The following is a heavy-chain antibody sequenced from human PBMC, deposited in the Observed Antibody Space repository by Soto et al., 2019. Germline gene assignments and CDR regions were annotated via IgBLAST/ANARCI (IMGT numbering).Heavy chain of an antibody. Sequence: SETLSLTCTVSGGSISSSSYWGWIRQPPGKGLEWIGSIYSIGSTYYNPSLKSRVTISVDTSKNQFSLHLSSVTPDDTAVYYCVRLIGNSWLDSWGQGTPVTVSS. J-gene: IGHJ5*01. CDR3: VRLIGNSWLDS. CDR1: GGSISSSSY. CDR2: IYSIGST. V-gene: IGHV4-39*01.